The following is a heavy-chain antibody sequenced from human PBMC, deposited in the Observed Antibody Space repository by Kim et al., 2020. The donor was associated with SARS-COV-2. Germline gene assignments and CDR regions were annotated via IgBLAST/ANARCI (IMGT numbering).Heavy chain of an antibody. V-gene: IGHV3-21*01. CDR1: GFTFSSYS. J-gene: IGHJ4*02. Sequence: GGSLRLSCAASGFTFSSYSMNWVRQAPRKGLEWVSSISSSSSYIYYADSVKGRFTISRDNAKNSLYLQMNSLRAEDTAVYYCARPRGYSGYDFVWRQGTLLAVP. CDR3: ARPRGYSGYDFV. CDR2: ISSSSSYI. D-gene: IGHD5-12*01.